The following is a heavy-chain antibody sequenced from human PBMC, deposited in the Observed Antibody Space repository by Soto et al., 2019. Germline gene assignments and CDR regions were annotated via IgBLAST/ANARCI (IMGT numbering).Heavy chain of an antibody. J-gene: IGHJ5*02. CDR3: ARGIYDFWSGLSFDP. Sequence: PGGSLRLSCAASGFTFSSYAMHWVRQAPGKGLEYVSAISSNGGSTYYANSVKGRFTISRDNSRNTLYLQMGSLRAEDMAVYYCARGIYDFWSGLSFDPWGQGTLVTVSS. D-gene: IGHD3-3*01. CDR1: GFTFSSYA. V-gene: IGHV3-64*01. CDR2: ISSNGGST.